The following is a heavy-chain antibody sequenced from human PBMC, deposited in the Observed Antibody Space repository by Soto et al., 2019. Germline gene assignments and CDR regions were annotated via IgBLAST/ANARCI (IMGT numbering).Heavy chain of an antibody. J-gene: IGHJ5*02. Sequence: SETLSLTCTVSGGSISSSSYYWGWIRQPPGKGLEWIGYIYYSGNTKYNPSLKSRVTISVDTSKNQFSLRLTSVTAADTAVYYCAKQGGKYGIRSFDPWGQGTLVTVS. CDR3: AKQGGKYGIRSFDP. D-gene: IGHD1-1*01. V-gene: IGHV4-61*05. CDR1: GGSISSSSYY. CDR2: IYYSGNT.